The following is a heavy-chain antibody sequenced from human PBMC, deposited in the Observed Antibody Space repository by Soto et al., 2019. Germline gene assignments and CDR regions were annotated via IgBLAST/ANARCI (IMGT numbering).Heavy chain of an antibody. J-gene: IGHJ5*02. CDR3: ARDYDFWSGYYGLDP. Sequence: SETLSLTCTVSGGSISSGGYYWSWIRQPPGKGLEWIGYIYYSGSTNYNPSLKSRVTISVDTSKNQFSLKLSSVTAADTAVYYCARDYDFWSGYYGLDPWGQGTLVTVSS. D-gene: IGHD3-3*01. CDR1: GGSISSGGYY. CDR2: IYYSGST. V-gene: IGHV4-61*08.